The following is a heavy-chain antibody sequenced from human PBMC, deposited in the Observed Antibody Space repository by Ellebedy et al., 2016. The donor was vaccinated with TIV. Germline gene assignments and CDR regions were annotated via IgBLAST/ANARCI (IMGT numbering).Heavy chain of an antibody. CDR3: ARRLQYRYYFDY. CDR2: ISSSSTTI. V-gene: IGHV3-48*02. D-gene: IGHD4-11*01. Sequence: PGGSLRLSCAASGFTFTSYSMNWVRQVRGKGLEWVSYISSSSTTIYYADSVKGRFTISRDNAKNSLYLQMNSLRDEDTAVYYCARRLQYRYYFDYWGQGTLVTVSS. J-gene: IGHJ4*02. CDR1: GFTFTSYS.